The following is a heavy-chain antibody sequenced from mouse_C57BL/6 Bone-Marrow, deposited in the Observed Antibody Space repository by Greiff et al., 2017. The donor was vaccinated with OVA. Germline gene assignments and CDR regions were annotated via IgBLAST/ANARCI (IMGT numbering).Heavy chain of an antibody. CDR2: IYPRSGNT. CDR3: ARGGSRYYFDY. Sequence: QVQLQESGAELARPGASVKLSCKASGYTFTSYGISWVKQRTGQGLEWIGEIYPRSGNTYYNEKFKGKATLTADKSSSTAYMELRSLTSEDSAVYFCARGGSRYYFDYWGQGTTLTVSS. J-gene: IGHJ2*01. CDR1: GYTFTSYG. V-gene: IGHV1-81*01. D-gene: IGHD1-1*01.